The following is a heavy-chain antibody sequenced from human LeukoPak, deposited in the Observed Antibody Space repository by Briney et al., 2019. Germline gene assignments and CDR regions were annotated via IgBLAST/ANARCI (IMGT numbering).Heavy chain of an antibody. D-gene: IGHD3-22*01. CDR3: AGLVVPYYYYYYGMDV. V-gene: IGHV3-30-3*01. CDR2: ISYDGSNK. Sequence: PGGSLRLSCAASGFTFSSYAMHWVRQAPGKGLEWVAVISYDGSNKYYADSVKGRFTVSRDNSKNTLYQQMNSLRAEDTAVYYCAGLVVPYYYYYYGMDVWGQGTTVTVSS. J-gene: IGHJ6*02. CDR1: GFTFSSYA.